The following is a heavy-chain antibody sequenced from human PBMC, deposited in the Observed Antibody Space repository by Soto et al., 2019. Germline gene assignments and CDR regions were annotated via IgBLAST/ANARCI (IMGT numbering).Heavy chain of an antibody. Sequence: GASVKVSCKASGGTFNKFAFSWVRQAPGQGFEWMGGIIPVFRSANYAQRFRGRITITADEYTSTVYLYLNDLRSDDTAVYSCARRYCASDNCPLFYYFVDLWGLGTTVTVSS. CDR1: GGTFNKFA. CDR3: ARRYCASDNCPLFYYFVDL. J-gene: IGHJ6*02. D-gene: IGHD2-21*02. CDR2: IIPVFRSA. V-gene: IGHV1-69*13.